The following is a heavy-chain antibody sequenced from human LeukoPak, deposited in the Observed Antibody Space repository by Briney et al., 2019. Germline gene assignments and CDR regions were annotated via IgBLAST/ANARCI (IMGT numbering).Heavy chain of an antibody. Sequence: GGSLRLSCAASGFTFSAYSMNWVRKAPGKGLEWISYIGISSGNTKYADSVKGRFTISGDKAKNSLYLQMNSLRVEDTAVYYCARDYKYAFDNWGQGTLVTVSS. CDR1: GFTFSAYS. CDR3: ARDYKYAFDN. V-gene: IGHV3-48*01. J-gene: IGHJ4*02. CDR2: IGISSGNT. D-gene: IGHD5-24*01.